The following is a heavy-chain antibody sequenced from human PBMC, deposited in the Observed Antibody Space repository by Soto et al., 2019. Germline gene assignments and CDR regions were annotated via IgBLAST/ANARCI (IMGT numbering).Heavy chain of an antibody. J-gene: IGHJ4*02. CDR2: IYYSGST. CDR1: GGSISSGDYY. CDR3: ARVPPRIQLWAGFDY. D-gene: IGHD5-18*01. Sequence: SETLSLTCTVSGGSISSGDYYWSWIHQPPGKGLEWIGYIYYSGSTYYNPSLKSRVTISVDTSKNQFSLKLSSVTAADTAVYYCARVPPRIQLWAGFDYWGQGTLVTVSS. V-gene: IGHV4-30-4*01.